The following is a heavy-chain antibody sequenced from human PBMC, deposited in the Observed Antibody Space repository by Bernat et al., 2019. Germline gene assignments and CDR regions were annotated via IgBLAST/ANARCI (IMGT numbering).Heavy chain of an antibody. V-gene: IGHV3-23*01. D-gene: IGHD4-11*01. CDR2: LSGSGVSA. Sequence: EVQLLESGGDLVQPGGSLRLSCAASEFTFTNYAMSWVRQAPGKGLEWVSTLSGSGVSAYYADSVKGRFTISRDTSKNTLYLQMNSLRAEDTAVYYCAKHPTVDTGYWGQGTLVTVSS. CDR3: AKHPTVDTGY. J-gene: IGHJ4*02. CDR1: EFTFTNYA.